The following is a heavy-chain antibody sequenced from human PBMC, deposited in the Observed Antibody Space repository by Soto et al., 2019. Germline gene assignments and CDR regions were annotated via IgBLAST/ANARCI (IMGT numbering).Heavy chain of an antibody. CDR2: VNPSGGHT. J-gene: IGHJ4*02. CDR3: ARGGNVVVVTAALDY. CDR1: GDTFTDYY. Sequence: QVQLVQSGAEVKKPGASVKVSCKASGDTFTDYYIHWVRQAPGQGLEWMGTVNPSGGHTTYAQHFRGRMTITRDTSPSTLYMELTSLTSEDTAVYYCARGGNVVVVTAALDYWGQGTLVTVSS. D-gene: IGHD2-21*02. V-gene: IGHV1-46*01.